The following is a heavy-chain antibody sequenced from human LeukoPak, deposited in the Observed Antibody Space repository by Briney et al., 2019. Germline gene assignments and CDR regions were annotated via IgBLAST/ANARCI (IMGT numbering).Heavy chain of an antibody. CDR3: ARDRSIPAATRRYKYNWFDP. CDR1: GYTFTSYA. CDR2: INAGNGNT. D-gene: IGHD2-2*01. Sequence: ASVKVSCKASGYTFTSYAMHWVRQAPGQRLEWMGWINAGNGNTKYSQKFQGRVTITRDTSASTAYMELSSLRSGDTAVYYCARDRSIPAATRRYKYNWFDPWGQGTLVTVSS. J-gene: IGHJ5*02. V-gene: IGHV1-3*01.